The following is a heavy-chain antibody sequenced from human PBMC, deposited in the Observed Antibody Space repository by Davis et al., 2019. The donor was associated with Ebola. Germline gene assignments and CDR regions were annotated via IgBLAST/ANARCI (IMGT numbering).Heavy chain of an antibody. CDR1: GFTFSSYA. CDR3: AKCDYGDYGIDY. Sequence: GGSLRLSCAASGFTFSSYAMSWVRQAPGKGLEWVSAISGSGGSTYYADSVKGRFTISRDNSKNTLYLQMNSLRVEDTAVYYCAKCDYGDYGIDYWGQGTLVTVSS. V-gene: IGHV3-23*01. D-gene: IGHD4-17*01. J-gene: IGHJ4*02. CDR2: ISGSGGST.